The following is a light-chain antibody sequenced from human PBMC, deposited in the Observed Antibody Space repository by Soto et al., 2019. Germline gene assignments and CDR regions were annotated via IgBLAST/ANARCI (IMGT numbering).Light chain of an antibody. Sequence: DIQMTQSPSTLSGSVGDRVTITFRASHNLDKWLAWYQQKPGKAPKLLIYEASSLQSGVPSRFSGSGSGTEFTLTITSLQPDDFATYYCQQYNTFLTFGGGTKVDIK. J-gene: IGKJ4*01. CDR1: HNLDKW. V-gene: IGKV1-5*03. CDR2: EAS. CDR3: QQYNTFLT.